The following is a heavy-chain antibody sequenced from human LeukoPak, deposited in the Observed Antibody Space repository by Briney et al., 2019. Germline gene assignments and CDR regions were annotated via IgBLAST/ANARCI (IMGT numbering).Heavy chain of an antibody. Sequence: RSLPLSCAASGFTFDDYAMHWVRQAPGKGLEWVSGISWNSGSIGYADSVKGRFTISRDNAKNSLYLQMNSLRAEDTALYYCAKSSTPRMATRHFDYWGQGTLVTVSS. V-gene: IGHV3-9*01. CDR2: ISWNSGSI. D-gene: IGHD5-24*01. CDR1: GFTFDDYA. CDR3: AKSSTPRMATRHFDY. J-gene: IGHJ4*02.